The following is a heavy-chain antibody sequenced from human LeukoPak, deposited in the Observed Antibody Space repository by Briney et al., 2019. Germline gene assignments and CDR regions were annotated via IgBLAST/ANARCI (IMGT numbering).Heavy chain of an antibody. J-gene: IGHJ4*02. V-gene: IGHV3-23*01. Sequence: GGSLRLACAASGFTFSSYAMSWVRQAPGKGLEWLSAISASGGSTYYAVSVKGRFTISRDNSKNTLYLQMNSLRAEDTAVYYCAKDRGYYRAFDYWGQGTLVTVSS. CDR2: ISASGGST. CDR3: AKDRGYYRAFDY. CDR1: GFTFSSYA. D-gene: IGHD1-26*01.